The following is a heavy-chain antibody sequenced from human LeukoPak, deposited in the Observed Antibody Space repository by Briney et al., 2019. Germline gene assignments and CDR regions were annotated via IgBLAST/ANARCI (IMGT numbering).Heavy chain of an antibody. D-gene: IGHD5-18*01. CDR3: ARERGYSYGYDY. CDR2: ISSSGTTI. Sequence: GGSLRLSCAASGFTFSSYEMNWVRQAPGKGLEWVSYISSSGTTIYYADSVKGRFTISRDNAKNSLYLQMNSLRAEDTAVYYCARERGYSYGYDYWGQGTLVIVSS. V-gene: IGHV3-48*03. CDR1: GFTFSSYE. J-gene: IGHJ4*02.